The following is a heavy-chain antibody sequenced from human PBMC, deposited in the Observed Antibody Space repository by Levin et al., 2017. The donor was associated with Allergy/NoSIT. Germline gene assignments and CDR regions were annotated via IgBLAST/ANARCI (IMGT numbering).Heavy chain of an antibody. J-gene: IGHJ4*02. Sequence: GGSLRLSCAASGFTFSDYYMSWIRQAPGKGLEWVSYISSSGSTIYYADSVKGRFTISRDNAKNSLYLQMNSLRAEDTAVYYCASPILSMIVGGGEKKFDYWGQGTLVTVSS. CDR3: ASPILSMIVGGGEKKFDY. D-gene: IGHD3-22*01. CDR2: ISSSGSTI. CDR1: GFTFSDYY. V-gene: IGHV3-11*01.